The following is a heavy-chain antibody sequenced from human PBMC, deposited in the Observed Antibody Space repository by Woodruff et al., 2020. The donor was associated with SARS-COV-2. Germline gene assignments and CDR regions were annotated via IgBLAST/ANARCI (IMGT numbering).Heavy chain of an antibody. J-gene: IGHJ4*02. CDR3: ATIPRGGSYGYLV. D-gene: IGHD5-18*01. Sequence: RFTISRDNSKNTLYLQMNSLRAEDTAVYYCATIPRGGSYGYLVWGQGTLVTVSS. V-gene: IGHV3-23*01.